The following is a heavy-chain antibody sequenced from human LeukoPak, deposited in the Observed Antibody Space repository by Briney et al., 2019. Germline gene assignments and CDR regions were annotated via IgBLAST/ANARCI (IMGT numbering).Heavy chain of an antibody. CDR1: GGSISGYY. V-gene: IGHV4-4*09. CDR3: TKREGPMSGSYDYFDP. D-gene: IGHD1-26*01. Sequence: MSSETLSLTCTVSGGSISGYYWSWIRQPPGQGLEWIAYIHSNGYTNYNPSLKSRVTISVDTSKNQFSLKVTSVTAADTAMYYCTKREGPMSGSYDYFDPWGQGNLVTVS. CDR2: IHSNGYT. J-gene: IGHJ5*02.